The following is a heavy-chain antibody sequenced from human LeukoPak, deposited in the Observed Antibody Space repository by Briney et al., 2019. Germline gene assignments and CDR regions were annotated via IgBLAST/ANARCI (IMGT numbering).Heavy chain of an antibody. J-gene: IGHJ5*02. CDR2: IKQDGSEK. V-gene: IGHV3-7*01. CDR3: ARERSYYDSKRGYYWFDP. D-gene: IGHD3-22*01. CDR1: GFTFSSYS. Sequence: HPGGSLRLSCAASGFTFSSYSMNWVRQAPGKGLEWVANIKQDGSEKYYVDSVKGRFTMSRDNAKNSLYLQMNSLRAEDTAVYYCARERSYYDSKRGYYWFDPWGQGTLVTVSS.